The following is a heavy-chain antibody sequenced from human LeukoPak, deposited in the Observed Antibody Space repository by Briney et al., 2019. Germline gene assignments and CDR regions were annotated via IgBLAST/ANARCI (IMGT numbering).Heavy chain of an antibody. CDR2: IIPIFGTA. CDR1: GGTFSSYA. Sequence: SVKVSCKASGGTFSSYAISWVRQAPGQGLEWMGGIIPIFGTANYAQKFQGRVTITADESTSTAYMELSSLRSEDTAVYYCAREEGDYYDSSGYYRDDAFDIWGQGTMVTVSS. J-gene: IGHJ3*02. V-gene: IGHV1-69*13. CDR3: AREEGDYYDSSGYYRDDAFDI. D-gene: IGHD3-22*01.